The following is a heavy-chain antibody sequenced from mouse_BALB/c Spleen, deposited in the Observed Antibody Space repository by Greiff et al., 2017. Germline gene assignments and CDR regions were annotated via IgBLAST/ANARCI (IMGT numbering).Heavy chain of an antibody. CDR1: GYTFSSYW. CDR2: ILPGSGST. Sequence: QVQLKESGAELMKPGASVKISCKATGYTFSSYWIEWVKQRPGHGLEWIGEILPGSGSTNYNEKFKGKATFTADTSSNTAYMQLSSLTSEDSAVYYCARRDGYYRYYAMDYWGQGTSVTVSS. D-gene: IGHD2-3*01. J-gene: IGHJ4*01. CDR3: ARRDGYYRYYAMDY. V-gene: IGHV1-9*01.